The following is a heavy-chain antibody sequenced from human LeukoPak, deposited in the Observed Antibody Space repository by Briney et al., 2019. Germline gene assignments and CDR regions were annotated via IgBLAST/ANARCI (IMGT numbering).Heavy chain of an antibody. Sequence: SVKVSCKASGGTFSSYAISWVRQAPGQGLEWMGGIIPIFGTANYAQKFQGRVTITTNESTSTAYMELSSLRAEDTAVYYCAREPYSSGWYDWGAFDIWGQGTMVTVSS. V-gene: IGHV1-69*05. J-gene: IGHJ3*02. CDR2: IIPIFGTA. CDR1: GGTFSSYA. CDR3: AREPYSSGWYDWGAFDI. D-gene: IGHD6-19*01.